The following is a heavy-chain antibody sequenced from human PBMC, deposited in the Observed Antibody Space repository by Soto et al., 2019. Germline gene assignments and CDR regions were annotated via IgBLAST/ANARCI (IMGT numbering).Heavy chain of an antibody. CDR1: GFTFSSYA. Sequence: EVQLLESGGGLVQPGGSLRLSCAASGFTFSSYAMSWVRQAPGKGLEWVSAISGSGGSTYYADSVKGRFTISRDNSKNTLYLQMNSLRVEDTAVYYCAKTPRPYYYYMDVWGKGTTVTVSS. V-gene: IGHV3-23*01. CDR2: ISGSGGST. CDR3: AKTPRPYYYYMDV. J-gene: IGHJ6*03.